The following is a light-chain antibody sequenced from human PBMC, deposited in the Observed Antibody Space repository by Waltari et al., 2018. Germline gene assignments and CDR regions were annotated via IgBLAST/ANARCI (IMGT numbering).Light chain of an antibody. CDR2: GAA. Sequence: EVVMTQSPATLSVSPGARATLACRASQSVSTNLAWSQQKPGQAPRLLIYGAAVRAPDIPARFSGSGSGTEFTLTISSLQSEDFAVYYCHQYNDWPPTFGQGTTVEIK. V-gene: IGKV3-15*01. J-gene: IGKJ1*01. CDR3: HQYNDWPPT. CDR1: QSVSTN.